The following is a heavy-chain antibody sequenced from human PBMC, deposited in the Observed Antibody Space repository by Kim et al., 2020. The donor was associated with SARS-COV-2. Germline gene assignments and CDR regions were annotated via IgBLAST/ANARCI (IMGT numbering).Heavy chain of an antibody. D-gene: IGHD3-22*01. V-gene: IGHV7-4-1*02. CDR2: INTNTGNP. CDR3: ARDGGYYDSSGYTALDV. CDR1: GYTFTSYA. Sequence: ASVKVSCKASGYTFTSYAMNWVRQAPGQGLEWMGWINTNTGNPTYAQGFTGRFVFSLDTSVSTAYLQISSLKAEDTAVYYCARDGGYYDSSGYTALDVWGKGTTVTVSS. J-gene: IGHJ6*04.